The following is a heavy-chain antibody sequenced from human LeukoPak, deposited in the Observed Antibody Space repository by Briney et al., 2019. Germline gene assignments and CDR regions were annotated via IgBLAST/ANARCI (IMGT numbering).Heavy chain of an antibody. Sequence: PSETLSLTCTVSGGSISSGSYYWSWIRQPAGKGLEWIGRIYTSGSTNYNPSLKSRVTISVDTSKNQFSLKLSSVTAADTAVYYCAREGVTMIVYWGQGTLVTVSS. J-gene: IGHJ4*02. CDR3: AREGVTMIVY. D-gene: IGHD3-22*01. CDR1: GGSISSGSYY. V-gene: IGHV4-61*02. CDR2: IYTSGST.